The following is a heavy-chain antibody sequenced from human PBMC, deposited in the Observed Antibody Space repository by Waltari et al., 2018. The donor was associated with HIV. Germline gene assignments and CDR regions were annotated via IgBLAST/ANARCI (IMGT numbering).Heavy chain of an antibody. D-gene: IGHD2-2*01. V-gene: IGHV4-39*01. CDR3: ARHPQQLVPAAMEWFDP. Sequence: QLQLQESGPGLVKPSETLSLTCTVSGGSISSSSYYWGWIRQPPGKGLEWIGSNYYSGSTYYNPSLKSRVTISVDTSKNQFSLKLSSVTAADTAVYYCARHPQQLVPAAMEWFDPWGQGTLVTVSS. CDR2: NYYSGST. J-gene: IGHJ5*02. CDR1: GGSISSSSYY.